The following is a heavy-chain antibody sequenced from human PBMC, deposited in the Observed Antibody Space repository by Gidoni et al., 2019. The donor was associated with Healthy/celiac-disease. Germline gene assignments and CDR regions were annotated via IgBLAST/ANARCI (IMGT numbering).Heavy chain of an antibody. CDR1: GYTLTELS. Sequence: QVQLVQSGAEVEKPGASVKVSCQVSGYTLTELSMHWVRHDPGKGLEWMGGFDPEDGETIYAQKCQGRVTMTEDTSTDTAYMELSSLRSEDTAVYYCATDLVGAGDAFDIWGQGTMVTVSS. J-gene: IGHJ3*02. V-gene: IGHV1-24*01. CDR2: FDPEDGET. D-gene: IGHD1-26*01. CDR3: ATDLVGAGDAFDI.